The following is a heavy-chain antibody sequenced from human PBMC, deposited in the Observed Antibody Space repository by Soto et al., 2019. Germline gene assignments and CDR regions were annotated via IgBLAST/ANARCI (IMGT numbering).Heavy chain of an antibody. J-gene: IGHJ3*02. Sequence: QITLKESGPTLVKPTQTLTLTCTFSGFSLTTSGVGVGWIRQPPGKALEWLALIYWDDDKPYSPSLKSRLTITKDTSKTQVALTMTNMDPVDTATYYCAHRRSGGAFDIWGQGTMVTVSS. CDR3: AHRRSGGAFDI. V-gene: IGHV2-5*02. D-gene: IGHD3-16*01. CDR2: IYWDDDK. CDR1: GFSLTTSGVG.